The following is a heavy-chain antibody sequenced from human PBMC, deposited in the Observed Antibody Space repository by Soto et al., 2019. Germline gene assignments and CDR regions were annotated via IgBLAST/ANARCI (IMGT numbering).Heavy chain of an antibody. CDR3: ARVSNYDILTGPFDP. J-gene: IGHJ5*02. CDR1: GGTFSSYA. CDR2: IIPIFGTA. V-gene: IGHV1-69*06. Sequence: GASVKVSCKASGGTFSSYAISWVRQAPGQGLEWMGGIIPIFGTANYAQKFKGRVTITADKSTSTAYMELSSLRSEDTAVYYCARVSNYDILTGPFDPWGQGTLVTVSS. D-gene: IGHD3-9*01.